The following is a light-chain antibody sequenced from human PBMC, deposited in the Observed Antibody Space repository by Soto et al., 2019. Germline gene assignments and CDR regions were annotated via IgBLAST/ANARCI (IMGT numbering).Light chain of an antibody. V-gene: IGKV1-27*01. CDR2: AAS. Sequence: DIQMTQSPSSLSASVGDRVTITCRASRGISNYLAWYQQRPGQVPRVMIYAASTLQPGVPSRFSGSGYGTEFTLTISSLQPEDVATYYCQKHDSAPLTFGPGTKVDLK. CDR1: RGISNY. CDR3: QKHDSAPLT. J-gene: IGKJ3*01.